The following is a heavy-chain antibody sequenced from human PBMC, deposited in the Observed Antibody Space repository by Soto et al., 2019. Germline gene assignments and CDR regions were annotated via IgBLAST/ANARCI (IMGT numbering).Heavy chain of an antibody. J-gene: IGHJ4*02. D-gene: IGHD3-16*01. V-gene: IGHV3-7*03. CDR2: INPDGSVG. CDR3: AGWGGHDYNY. CDR1: GFTFSTYW. Sequence: EVQLLGSGGGLVQPGGSLRLSCVASGFTFSTYWMNWVRQAPGMGLEWVANINPDGSVGRNVDSVKGRFTTSRDNAKNSLYLQMDSLRADHTAVYFGAGWGGHDYNYWGQGILVTVSS.